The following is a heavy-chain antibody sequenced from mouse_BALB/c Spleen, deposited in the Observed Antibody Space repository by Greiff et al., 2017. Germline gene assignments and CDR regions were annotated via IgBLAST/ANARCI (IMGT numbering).Heavy chain of an antibody. CDR1: GFTFSSYA. Sequence: EVMLVESGGGLVKPGGSLKLSCAASGFTFSSYAMSWVRQTPEKRLEWVASISSGGSTYYPDSVKGRFTISRDNARNILYLQMSSLRSEDTAMYYCANGNYYAMDYWGQGTSVTVTS. V-gene: IGHV5-6-5*01. D-gene: IGHD2-1*01. CDR2: ISSGGST. CDR3: ANGNYYAMDY. J-gene: IGHJ4*01.